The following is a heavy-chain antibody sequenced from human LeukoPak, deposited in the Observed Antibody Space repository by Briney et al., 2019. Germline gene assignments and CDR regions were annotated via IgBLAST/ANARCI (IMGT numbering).Heavy chain of an antibody. V-gene: IGHV3-74*01. D-gene: IGHD5-24*01. CDR2: IVGDGSYT. CDR3: ARDGSNSHAFDV. Sequence: PGGSLRLSCAASRFTFNSYWTHWVRQAPGKGLVWVSRIVGDGSYTNYADSVKGRFTISRDNAKNTLFLQMNSLRAEDTAVYYCARDGSNSHAFDVWGLGTMVTVSS. CDR1: RFTFNSYW. J-gene: IGHJ3*01.